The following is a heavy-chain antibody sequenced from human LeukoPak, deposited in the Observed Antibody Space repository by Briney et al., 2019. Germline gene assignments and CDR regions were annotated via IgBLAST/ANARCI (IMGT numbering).Heavy chain of an antibody. Sequence: ASVKVSCKASGGTFSSYAISWVRQAPGQGLEWMGGIIPIFGTANYAQKFQGRVTITADEPTSAAYMELSSLRSEDTAVYYCARADPLGYCSGGSCRTYFDYWGQGTLVTVSS. CDR2: IIPIFGTA. V-gene: IGHV1-69*13. J-gene: IGHJ4*02. CDR3: ARADPLGYCSGGSCRTYFDY. CDR1: GGTFSSYA. D-gene: IGHD2-15*01.